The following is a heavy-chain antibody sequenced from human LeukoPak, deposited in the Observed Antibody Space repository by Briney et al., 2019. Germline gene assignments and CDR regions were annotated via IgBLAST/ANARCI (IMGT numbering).Heavy chain of an antibody. D-gene: IGHD5-18*01. CDR2: ISSSS. Sequence: PGGSLRLSCAASGFTFSDYSMNWVRQAPGKGLEWVSSISSSSYYADSVKGRFTISRDNAKNSLYLQMNSLRTEDTAVYHCTRGSFRGYSYGLPPDYWGQGALVTVSS. CDR1: GFTFSDYS. CDR3: TRGSFRGYSYGLPPDY. V-gene: IGHV3-21*01. J-gene: IGHJ4*02.